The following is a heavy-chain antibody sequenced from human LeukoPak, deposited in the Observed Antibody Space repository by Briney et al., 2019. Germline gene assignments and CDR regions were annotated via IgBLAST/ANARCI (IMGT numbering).Heavy chain of an antibody. CDR1: GYTFTSYG. CDR2: ISAYNGNT. J-gene: IGHJ4*02. CDR3: ARAPGVVVAATWGYFDY. D-gene: IGHD2-15*01. Sequence: ASVKVSCKASGYTFTSYGISWVRRATGQGLEGMGWISAYNGNTNYAQKLQGRVTMTTDTSTITAYLELRSLRSDDTAVYYCARAPGVVVAATWGYFDYWGQGTLVTVSS. V-gene: IGHV1-18*01.